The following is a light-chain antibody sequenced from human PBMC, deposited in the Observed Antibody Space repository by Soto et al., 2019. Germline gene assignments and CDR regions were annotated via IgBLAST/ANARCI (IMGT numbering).Light chain of an antibody. CDR2: EVS. CDR1: SSDVGGHNY. Sequence: QSVLTQPPSASGSPGQSVTISCTGTSSDVGGHNYDSWYQQHPGKAPKLMIYEVSKRPSGVPDRFSGSKSGNTASLTVSGLQAEDEADYYCSSYAGSNNFNVFGTGTKVTVL. CDR3: SSYAGSNNFNV. J-gene: IGLJ1*01. V-gene: IGLV2-8*01.